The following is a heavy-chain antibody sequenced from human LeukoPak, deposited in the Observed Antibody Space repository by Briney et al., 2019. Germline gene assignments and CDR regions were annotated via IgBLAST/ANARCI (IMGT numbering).Heavy chain of an antibody. CDR3: ARPRGSGTYCLYSFDY. CDR1: GFTFSDYA. J-gene: IGHJ4*02. Sequence: GGSLRLSCEASGFTFSDYAMSWVRQAPGKGLEWVSTISNSGGSTYYPESVKGRFTIYRDNSRNTLFLQMNSLRAEDTALYYCARPRGSGTYCLYSFDYWGQGTLVTVSS. CDR2: ISNSGGST. D-gene: IGHD3-10*01. V-gene: IGHV3-23*01.